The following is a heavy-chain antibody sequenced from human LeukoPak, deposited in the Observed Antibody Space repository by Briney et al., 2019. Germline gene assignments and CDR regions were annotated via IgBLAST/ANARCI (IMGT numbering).Heavy chain of an antibody. V-gene: IGHV3-23*01. CDR3: AKGKYSSGGVPDY. CDR1: EYTFSSHA. Sequence: GGSLRLSCVASEYTFSSHAMNWVRQAPGKGLEWVSSISGGGESTYYADSVKGRFTVSRDNSKNTLYLQINSLRGEDTAVYYCAKGKYSSGGVPDYWGQGTLVTVSS. J-gene: IGHJ4*02. D-gene: IGHD6-19*01. CDR2: ISGGGEST.